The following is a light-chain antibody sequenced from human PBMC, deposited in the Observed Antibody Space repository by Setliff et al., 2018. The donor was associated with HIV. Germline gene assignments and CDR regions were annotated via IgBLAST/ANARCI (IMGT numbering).Light chain of an antibody. V-gene: IGLV2-14*01. CDR2: EVS. CDR3: SSYTSSSPLYV. J-gene: IGLJ1*01. CDR1: SSDVGGHNY. Sequence: ALTQPASVSGSPGQSITISCTGTSSDVGGHNYVSWYQQHPGKAPKLMIYEVSNRPSGVSDRFSGSKSGNTASLTISGLQTEDEADYFCSSYTSSSPLYVFGTGTKVTVL.